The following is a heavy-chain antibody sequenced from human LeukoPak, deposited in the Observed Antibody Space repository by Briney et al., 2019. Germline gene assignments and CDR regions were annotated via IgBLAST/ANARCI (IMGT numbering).Heavy chain of an antibody. CDR3: AKDVRSPFLPYSGSSF. Sequence: GGSLRLSCVASGFTFSNYAMSWVRQAPGKGLEWVSGIGASGGSTYYTDSVKGRFTVSRDNSKNTLYLQVNSLSAEDTAVYYCAKDVRSPFLPYSGSSFWGQGTLVTVSS. CDR2: IGASGGST. CDR1: GFTFSNYA. V-gene: IGHV3-23*01. D-gene: IGHD1-26*01. J-gene: IGHJ4*02.